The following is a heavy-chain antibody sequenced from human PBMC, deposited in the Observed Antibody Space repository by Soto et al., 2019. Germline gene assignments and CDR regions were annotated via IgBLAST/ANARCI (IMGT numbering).Heavy chain of an antibody. V-gene: IGHV4-31*03. CDR3: ARSYRGHYDFWTFDY. J-gene: IGHJ4*02. Sequence: QVQLQESGPGLVKPSQTLSLTCTVSGGSISSAAYYWSWIRQHPGKGLEWIGYIYYSGGTYYNPSLKSRITMSVDTSKNQFSLKLSSVTAADTAVYYCARSYRGHYDFWTFDYWGQGTLVTVSS. CDR1: GGSISSAAYY. CDR2: IYYSGGT. D-gene: IGHD3-3*01.